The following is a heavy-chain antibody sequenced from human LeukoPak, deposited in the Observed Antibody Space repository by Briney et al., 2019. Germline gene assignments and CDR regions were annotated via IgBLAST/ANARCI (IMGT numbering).Heavy chain of an antibody. CDR1: GYTFTGYY. CDR2: INPNSGGT. CDR3: ATDGYYYGSGTYPNY. Sequence: ASVKVSCKTSGYTFTGYYMHWLRQAHGQGLEWMGWINPNSGGTDYAQKFHGRVTMTRDTSISTAYMELGRLTSDDTAVYYCATDGYYYGSGTYPNYWGQGTLVTISS. J-gene: IGHJ4*02. D-gene: IGHD3-10*01. V-gene: IGHV1-2*02.